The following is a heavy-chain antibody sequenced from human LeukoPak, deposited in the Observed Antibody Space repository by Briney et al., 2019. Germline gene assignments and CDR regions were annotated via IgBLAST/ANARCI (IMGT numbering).Heavy chain of an antibody. J-gene: IGHJ5*02. V-gene: IGHV3-74*01. D-gene: IGHD3-22*01. Sequence: GGSLRLSFAASGFTLSKYWMHLVRPTPGKGRGLVSPINSDGINTSYADSVKGRFTISRDNAKNTLNLQMNSLRAEDTAVYYCARDLGQYYDTSDNWFDPWGQGTLVTVSS. CDR2: INSDGINT. CDR3: ARDLGQYYDTSDNWFDP. CDR1: GFTLSKYW.